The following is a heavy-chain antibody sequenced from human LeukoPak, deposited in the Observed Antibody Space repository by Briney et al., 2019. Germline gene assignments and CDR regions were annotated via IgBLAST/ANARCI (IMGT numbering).Heavy chain of an antibody. J-gene: IGHJ6*02. CDR2: ISYDGRNK. CDR1: GFTFSSYA. CDR3: ARDPGCSSTNCFAGPYYYGLDV. Sequence: GGSLRLSCVASGFTFSSYAMHWVRQAPGRGLEWVAVISYDGRNKYYAASVKGRIAISRDNSKHTLSLQMNSLRAEDTAVYYCARDPGCSSTNCFAGPYYYGLDVWGQGTTVTVSS. D-gene: IGHD2-2*01. V-gene: IGHV3-30*09.